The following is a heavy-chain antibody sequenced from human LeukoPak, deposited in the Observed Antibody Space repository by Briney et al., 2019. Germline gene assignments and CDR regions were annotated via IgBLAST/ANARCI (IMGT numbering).Heavy chain of an antibody. Sequence: PSETLSLTCAVYGGSFSGYYWSWIPQPPGKGLEWIGEINHSGSTNYNPSLKSRVTISVDTSKNQFSLKLSSVTAADTAVYYCASYDYYFDYWGQGTLVTVSS. V-gene: IGHV4-34*01. CDR3: ASYDYYFDY. J-gene: IGHJ4*02. CDR1: GGSFSGYY. D-gene: IGHD3-22*01. CDR2: INHSGST.